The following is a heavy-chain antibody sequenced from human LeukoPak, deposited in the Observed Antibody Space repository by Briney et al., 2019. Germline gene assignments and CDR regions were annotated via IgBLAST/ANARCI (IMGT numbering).Heavy chain of an antibody. CDR1: GYSFTSYW. D-gene: IGHD5-12*01. CDR3: ARHGSGYSGHDGITIDY. V-gene: IGHV5-51*01. J-gene: IGHJ4*02. Sequence: PGESLKISCKGSGYSFTSYWIGWVRQMPGKGLEWMGIIYPGDYDTRYSPSFQGQVTISADKSISTAYLQWSSLKASDTAMYYCARHGSGYSGHDGITIDYWGQGTLVTVSS. CDR2: IYPGDYDT.